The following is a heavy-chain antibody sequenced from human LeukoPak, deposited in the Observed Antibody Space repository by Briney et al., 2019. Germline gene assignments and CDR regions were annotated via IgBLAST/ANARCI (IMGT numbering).Heavy chain of an antibody. J-gene: IGHJ4*02. CDR3: AKPGEPSNYYFDY. CDR1: GFTFSSYA. CDR2: ISGSGSNT. D-gene: IGHD1-14*01. Sequence: GGSLRLSCAASGFTFSSYAMSWVRQAPGKGLEWVSAISGSGSNTYYADSVKGRFTISRDNSKNTLYLQMSSLRAEDTALYYCAKPGEPSNYYFDYWGQGALVTVSS. V-gene: IGHV3-23*01.